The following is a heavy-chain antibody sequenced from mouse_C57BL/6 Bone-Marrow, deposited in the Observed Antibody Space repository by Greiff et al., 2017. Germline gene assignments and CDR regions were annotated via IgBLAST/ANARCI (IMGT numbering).Heavy chain of an antibody. Sequence: QVQLQQPGAELVMPGASVKLSCKASGYTFTSYWMHWVKQRPGQGLEWIGEIDPSDSYTNYNQKFKGKSTLTVDKSSRTAYMQLSSLTSEDSAVYYCARDFFDVWGTGTTVNVSS. J-gene: IGHJ1*03. V-gene: IGHV1-69*01. CDR1: GYTFTSYW. CDR2: IDPSDSYT. CDR3: ARDFFDV.